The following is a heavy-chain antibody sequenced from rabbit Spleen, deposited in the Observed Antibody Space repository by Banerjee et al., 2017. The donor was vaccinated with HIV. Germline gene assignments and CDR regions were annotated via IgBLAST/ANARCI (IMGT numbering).Heavy chain of an antibody. CDR1: GFSFSNKAV. V-gene: IGHV1S45*01. CDR3: ARGGTGPYYFNL. J-gene: IGHJ4*01. CDR2: IYAGSSGST. Sequence: QEQLVESGGGLVKPEGSLKLSCTASGFSFSNKAVMCWVRQAPGKGLEWIACIYAGSSGSTYYANWAKGRFTISKTSSTTVTLQMTSLAAADTATYFCARGGTGPYYFNLWGQGTLVTVS. D-gene: IGHD7-1*01.